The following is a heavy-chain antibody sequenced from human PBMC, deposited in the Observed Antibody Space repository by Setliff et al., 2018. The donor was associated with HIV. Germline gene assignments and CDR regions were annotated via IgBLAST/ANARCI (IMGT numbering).Heavy chain of an antibody. D-gene: IGHD5-12*01. Sequence: SETLSLTCTVSGDFFSSDYYWSWIRQPPGKGLEWIGYIHYSGSTKENPSLTSRVTISVDKSKNQFSLNLKSVTVADTAVYYCARASSLGDDWAYGMDVWGPGTTVTVSS. CDR2: IHYSGST. CDR3: ARASSLGDDWAYGMDV. J-gene: IGHJ6*02. CDR1: GDFFSSDYY. V-gene: IGHV4-61*01.